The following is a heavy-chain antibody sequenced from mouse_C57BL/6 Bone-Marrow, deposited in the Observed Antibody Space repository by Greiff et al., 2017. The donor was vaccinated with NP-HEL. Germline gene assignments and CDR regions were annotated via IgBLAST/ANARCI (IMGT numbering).Heavy chain of an antibody. D-gene: IGHD1-1*01. V-gene: IGHV2-2*01. CDR3: ARPPSFITTVVAKGDYYAMDY. Sequence: VKLMESGPGLVQPSQSLSITCTVSGFSLTSYGVHWVRQSPGKGLEWLGVIWSGGSTDYNAAFISRLSISKDNSKSQVFFKMNSLQADDTAIYYCARPPSFITTVVAKGDYYAMDYWGQGTSVTVSS. CDR1: GFSLTSYG. CDR2: IWSGGST. J-gene: IGHJ4*01.